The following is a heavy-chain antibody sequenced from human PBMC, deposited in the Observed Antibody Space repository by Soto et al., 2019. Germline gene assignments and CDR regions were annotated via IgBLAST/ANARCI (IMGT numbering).Heavy chain of an antibody. CDR2: ICGNSGST. J-gene: IGHJ4*02. V-gene: IGHV3-23*01. Sequence: GSLRLSCAASGFPFSSYAMSWVRQAPGKGLEWVSAICGNSGSTYFADSVKGRFTISRDNSENTLYLQMDSLRAEDMAVYYCARDRCTNGVCYAPSDYWGQGTLVTVSS. D-gene: IGHD2-8*01. CDR3: ARDRCTNGVCYAPSDY. CDR1: GFPFSSYA.